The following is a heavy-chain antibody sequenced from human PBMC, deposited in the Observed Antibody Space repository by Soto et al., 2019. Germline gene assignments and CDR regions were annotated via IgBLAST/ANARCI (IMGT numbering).Heavy chain of an antibody. D-gene: IGHD3-22*01. CDR3: ARGLLYYYDSSGYFLDAFDI. J-gene: IGHJ3*02. V-gene: IGHV4-59*01. CDR2: IYYSGST. CDR1: GGSISSYY. Sequence: SETLSLTCTVSGGSISSYYWSWIRQPPGKGLEWIGYIYYSGSTNYNPSLKSRVTISVDTSKNQFSLKLSSVTAADTAVYYCARGLLYYYDSSGYFLDAFDIWGQGTMVTVSS.